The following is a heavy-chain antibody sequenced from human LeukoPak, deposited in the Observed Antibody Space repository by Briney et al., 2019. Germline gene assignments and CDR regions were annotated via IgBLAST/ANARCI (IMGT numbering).Heavy chain of an antibody. CDR3: STYYYGSGGHVNWKNYFDN. Sequence: TGGSLRLSCAASGFTFIDYAMSWVRQAPGKGLEWVSGISGTGASTYYTDSVKGQFTISRDNSKNTLHLQMNSLKPEDTALYFCSTYYYGSGGHVNWKNYFDNWGQGTLVTVSS. D-gene: IGHD3-10*01. CDR1: GFTFIDYA. V-gene: IGHV3-23*01. J-gene: IGHJ4*02. CDR2: ISGTGAST.